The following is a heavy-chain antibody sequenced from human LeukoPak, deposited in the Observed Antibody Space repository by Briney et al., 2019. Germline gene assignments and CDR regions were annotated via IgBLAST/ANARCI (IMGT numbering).Heavy chain of an antibody. V-gene: IGHV3-33*01. J-gene: IGHJ4*02. CDR3: AREAARVYYFDY. CDR1: GFTFSSYG. Sequence: PGGSLRLSWAASGFTFSSYGMHWVRQAPGKGLEWVAVIWYDGSNKYYADSVKGRFTISRDNSKNTLYLQMNSLRAEDTAVYYCAREAARVYYFDYWGQGTLVTVSS. D-gene: IGHD6-6*01. CDR2: IWYDGSNK.